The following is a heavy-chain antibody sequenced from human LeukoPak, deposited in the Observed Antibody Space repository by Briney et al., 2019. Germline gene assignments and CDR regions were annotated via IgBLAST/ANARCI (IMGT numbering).Heavy chain of an antibody. CDR3: ARGVTMIVVVIHDWYFDL. CDR2: MYYSGTT. V-gene: IGHV4-39*01. J-gene: IGHJ2*01. CDR1: GGSISSSSYY. Sequence: SETLSLTCTVSGGSISSSSYYWGWIRQPPGKGLEWIGSMYYSGTTYYNPSLKSRVTISVGTSKNQFSLKLSSVTAADTAVYYCARGVTMIVVVIHDWYFDLWGRGTLVTVSS. D-gene: IGHD3-22*01.